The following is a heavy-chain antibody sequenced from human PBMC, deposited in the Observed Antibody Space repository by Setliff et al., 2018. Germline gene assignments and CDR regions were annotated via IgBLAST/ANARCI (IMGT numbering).Heavy chain of an antibody. CDR2: ISGSGGST. Sequence: PGGSLRLSCAASGFTFSSYGMSWVRQAPGKGLEWVSAISGSGGSTCYADSVKGRFTISRDNSKNTLYLQMNSLRAADTAVYYCARRGQGFNNPFDYWGQGTLVTVSS. CDR1: GFTFSSYG. J-gene: IGHJ4*02. CDR3: ARRGQGFNNPFDY. V-gene: IGHV3-23*01. D-gene: IGHD3-9*01.